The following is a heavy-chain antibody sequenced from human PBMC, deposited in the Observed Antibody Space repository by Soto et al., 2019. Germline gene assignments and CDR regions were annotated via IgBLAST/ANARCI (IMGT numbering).Heavy chain of an antibody. Sequence: GGSLRLSCAASGFTFSSYSMNWVRQAPGKGLEWVSYISSSSSTIYYADSVKGRFTISRDNAKNSLYLQMNSLRAEDTAVYYCASNVTTMIVGGMDVWGQGTTVTVSS. D-gene: IGHD3-22*01. V-gene: IGHV3-48*01. J-gene: IGHJ6*02. CDR1: GFTFSSYS. CDR3: ASNVTTMIVGGMDV. CDR2: ISSSSSTI.